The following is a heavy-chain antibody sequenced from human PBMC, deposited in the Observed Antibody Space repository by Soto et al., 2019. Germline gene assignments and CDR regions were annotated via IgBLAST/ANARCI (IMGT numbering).Heavy chain of an antibody. Sequence: GGSLRLSCAASGFTFSGSAMHWVRQASGKGLEWVGRIRSKANSYATAYAASVKGRFTISRDDSKNTAYLQMNSLKTEDTAVYYCTRPPSIAAAGYGMDVWGQGTTVTVSS. CDR2: IRSKANSYAT. CDR3: TRPPSIAAAGYGMDV. CDR1: GFTFSGSA. V-gene: IGHV3-73*01. J-gene: IGHJ6*02. D-gene: IGHD6-13*01.